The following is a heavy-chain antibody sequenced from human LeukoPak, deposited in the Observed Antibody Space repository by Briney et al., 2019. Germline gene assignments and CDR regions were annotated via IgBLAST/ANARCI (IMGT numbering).Heavy chain of an antibody. CDR3: TRLPPEVRSGWQNWFDP. CDR1: GGSISSSNW. J-gene: IGHJ5*02. CDR2: INHSGST. Sequence: PSETLSLTCAVSGGSISSSNWWSWVRQPPGKGLEWIGEINHSGSTNYNPSLKSRVTISVDTSKNQFSLKLSSVTAADTAMYYCTRLPPEVRSGWQNWFDPWGQGTLVTVSS. D-gene: IGHD6-19*01. V-gene: IGHV4-4*02.